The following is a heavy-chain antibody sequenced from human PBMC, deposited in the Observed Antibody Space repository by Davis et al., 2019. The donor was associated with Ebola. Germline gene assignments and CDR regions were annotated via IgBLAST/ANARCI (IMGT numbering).Heavy chain of an antibody. V-gene: IGHV3-53*05. CDR3: AKEDFPRSDIVVVAAAIAD. CDR2: LYSGGST. Sequence: GESLKISCVASRFTVSSNHMSWVRQAPGKGLEWVSILYSGGSTYYADSVKGRFTISRDNSKNTLYLQMNSLRVEDTAVYYCAKEDFPRSDIVVVAAAIADWGQGALVTVSS. CDR1: RFTVSSNH. J-gene: IGHJ4*02. D-gene: IGHD2-2*02.